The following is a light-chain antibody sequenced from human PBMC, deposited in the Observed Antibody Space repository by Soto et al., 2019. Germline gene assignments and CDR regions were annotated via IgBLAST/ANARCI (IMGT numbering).Light chain of an antibody. CDR2: DAS. J-gene: IGKJ1*01. CDR3: QQYTGYSRT. CDR1: QSISDS. V-gene: IGKV1-5*01. Sequence: DIHMSQSPSTLSTSIGYRVTITCRASQSISDSLAWYQQKPGKAPFLLISDASNLERGVPSRFRGSGSGTEFTLTISSMQPDDFETYYCQQYTGYSRTFGQGTKVDIK.